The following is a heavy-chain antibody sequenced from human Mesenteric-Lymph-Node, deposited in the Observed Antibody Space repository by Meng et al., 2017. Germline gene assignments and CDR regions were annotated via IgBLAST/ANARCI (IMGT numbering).Heavy chain of an antibody. D-gene: IGHD2-8*01. CDR3: ARDHCTNGVCYNDY. CDR1: GFIFSDYY. J-gene: IGHJ4*02. Sequence: QVELVESGGGLVKSGGSLRLSCAASGFIFSDYYMSWIRQAPGKGLEWVSYISGSSTNIYYVDSVKGRFSISRDNAKTSLYLQMNSLRAEDTAVYYCARDHCTNGVCYNDYWGQGTLVTVSS. V-gene: IGHV3-11*01. CDR2: ISGSSTNI.